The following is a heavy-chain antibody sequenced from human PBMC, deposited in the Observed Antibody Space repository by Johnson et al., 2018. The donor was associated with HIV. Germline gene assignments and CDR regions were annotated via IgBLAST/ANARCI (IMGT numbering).Heavy chain of an antibody. J-gene: IGHJ3*02. Sequence: QVQLVESGGRVVQPGRSLRLSCAASGFTPSKHAMHWVRQAPGKGLQRVTAIWYAGSNKHYADSVKGRFTISRDNSKNTLFLQMNSLRAEDTAVYYCARDPAAAALRAFDIWGQGTMVTVSS. CDR3: ARDPAAAALRAFDI. D-gene: IGHD6-13*01. CDR1: GFTPSKHA. V-gene: IGHV3-33*01. CDR2: IWYAGSNK.